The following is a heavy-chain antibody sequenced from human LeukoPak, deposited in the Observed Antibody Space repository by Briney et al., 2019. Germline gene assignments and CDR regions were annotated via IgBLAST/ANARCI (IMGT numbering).Heavy chain of an antibody. Sequence: GGSLRLSCAASGFTFSGSAMHWVRQASGKGLEWVGRIRSKANSYRTAYAASVKGRFTISRDDSKNTAYLQMNSLKTEDTAVYYCARAITMIVVVPFYWGQGTLVTVSS. CDR2: IRSKANSYRT. CDR1: GFTFSGSA. D-gene: IGHD3-22*01. CDR3: ARAITMIVVVPFY. V-gene: IGHV3-73*01. J-gene: IGHJ4*02.